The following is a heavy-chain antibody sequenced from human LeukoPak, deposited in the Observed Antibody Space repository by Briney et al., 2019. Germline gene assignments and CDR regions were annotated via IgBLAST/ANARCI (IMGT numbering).Heavy chain of an antibody. Sequence: ASVKVSCKASGYTFTGYYMHWVRQAPGQGLEWMGRINPNSGSTNYAQKFKGRATMTRDTSISTAYMEPSRLRSDDMAVYYCARASVGATIAYYMDVWGKGTTLTVSS. D-gene: IGHD1-26*01. CDR3: ARASVGATIAYYMDV. CDR1: GYTFTGYY. J-gene: IGHJ6*03. CDR2: INPNSGST. V-gene: IGHV1-2*06.